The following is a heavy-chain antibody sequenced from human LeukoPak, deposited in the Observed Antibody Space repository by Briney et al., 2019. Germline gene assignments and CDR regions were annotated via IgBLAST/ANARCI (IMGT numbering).Heavy chain of an antibody. V-gene: IGHV3-21*01. CDR3: ARDVSGYDSGDWFDP. J-gene: IGHJ5*02. D-gene: IGHD5-12*01. Sequence: GGSLRLSCAASGFTFSSYSMNWVRQAPGKGLEWVSSISSSSSYIYYADSVKGRFTISRDNAKNSLYLQMNSLRAEDTAVYYCARDVSGYDSGDWFDPWGQGTLVTVSS. CDR1: GFTFSSYS. CDR2: ISSSSSYI.